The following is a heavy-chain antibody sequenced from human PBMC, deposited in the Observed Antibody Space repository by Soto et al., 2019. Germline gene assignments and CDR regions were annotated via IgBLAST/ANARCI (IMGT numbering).Heavy chain of an antibody. CDR2: ILPIFGTT. J-gene: IGHJ6*02. CDR3: ARVEAVAGLYNYHGLDV. V-gene: IGHV1-69*12. Sequence: QVQLVQSGAEVKKPGSSVKVSCKVSGGTFSNYAIDWVRLAPGHGLEWMGGILPIFGTTYYTQKFQGRASIIADDSTTTAYLEMSSLRSEDTAIYYCARVEAVAGLYNYHGLDVWGQGTAVTVSS. D-gene: IGHD6-19*01. CDR1: GGTFSNYA.